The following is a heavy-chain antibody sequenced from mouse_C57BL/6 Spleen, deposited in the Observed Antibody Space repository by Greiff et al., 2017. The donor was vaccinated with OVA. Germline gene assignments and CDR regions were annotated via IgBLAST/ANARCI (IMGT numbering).Heavy chain of an antibody. J-gene: IGHJ4*01. D-gene: IGHD2-3*01. CDR2: IRLKSDNYAT. CDR1: GFTFSNYW. CDR3: TPIYDGYYDAMDY. V-gene: IGHV6-3*01. Sequence: EVKVEESGGGLVQPGGSMKLSCVASGFTFSNYWMNWVRQSPEKGLEWVAQIRLKSDNYATHYAESVKGRFTISRDDSKSSVYLQMNNLRAEDTGIYYCTPIYDGYYDAMDYWGQGTSVTVSS.